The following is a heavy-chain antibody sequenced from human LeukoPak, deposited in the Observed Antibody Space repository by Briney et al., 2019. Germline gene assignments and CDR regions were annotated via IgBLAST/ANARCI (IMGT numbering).Heavy chain of an antibody. D-gene: IGHD3-3*01. CDR1: GFTFSNYA. V-gene: IGHV3-23*01. J-gene: IGHJ3*02. CDR2: TSGSGVYT. Sequence: GGSLRLSCAASGFTFSNYAMSWVRQAPGKGLEWVSVTSGSGVYTYYTDSVKGRFTISRDNSKNTLYLQMNSLRAEDTAVYYCAKDTIFDIWGQGTMVTVSS. CDR3: AKDTIFDI.